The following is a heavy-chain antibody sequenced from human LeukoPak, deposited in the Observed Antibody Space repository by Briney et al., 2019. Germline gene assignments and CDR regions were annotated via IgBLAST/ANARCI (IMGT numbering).Heavy chain of an antibody. Sequence: PSETLPLTCTVSGGSISSGGYYWSWIRQPPGKGLEWIGYIYHSGSTYYNPSLKSRVTISVDRSKNQFSLKLSSVTAADTAVYYCASAPKARVTSPGGYFDYWGQGTLVTVSS. CDR2: IYHSGST. V-gene: IGHV4-30-2*01. D-gene: IGHD4-17*01. CDR3: ASAPKARVTSPGGYFDY. CDR1: GGSISSGGYY. J-gene: IGHJ4*02.